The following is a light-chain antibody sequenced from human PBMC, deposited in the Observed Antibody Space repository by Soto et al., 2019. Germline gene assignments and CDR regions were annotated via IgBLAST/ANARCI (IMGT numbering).Light chain of an antibody. CDR3: QHYNSYSAA. V-gene: IGKV1-5*03. CDR1: QTISSW. Sequence: IQMTQSPSTLSGSVGDRVTITCRSSQTISSWLAWYQQKPGKAPKLLIYKASTLKSGVPSRFSGSGSGTEFTLTISSMQPDDFANYYCQHYNSYSAAFGQGTKVDXK. CDR2: KAS. J-gene: IGKJ1*01.